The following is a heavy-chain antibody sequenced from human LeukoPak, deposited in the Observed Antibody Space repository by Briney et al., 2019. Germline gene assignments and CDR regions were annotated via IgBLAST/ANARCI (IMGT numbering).Heavy chain of an antibody. J-gene: IGHJ5*02. CDR3: ARSLVVGATYPYH. CDR2: ISSTSTYI. CDR1: GFTFRTYS. V-gene: IGHV3-21*01. D-gene: IGHD1-26*01. Sequence: GGSLRLSCAASGFTFRTYSMNWVRQAPGKGLEWVSSISSTSTYIYYADSMKGRFTISRDNAKNSLYLQLNSLRAEDTAVYYCARSLVVGATYPYHWGQGTLVTVSS.